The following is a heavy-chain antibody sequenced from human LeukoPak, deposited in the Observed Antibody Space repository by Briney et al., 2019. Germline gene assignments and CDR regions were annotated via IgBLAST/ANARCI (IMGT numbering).Heavy chain of an antibody. J-gene: IGHJ4*02. D-gene: IGHD6-6*01. Sequence: PGGSLRLSCAASGFTFSSYGMHWVRQAPGKGLEWVAVIWYDGSNKYYADSVKGRFTISRDNSKNTLYLQMNSLRAEDTAVYYCARDEYSSSSFFDYWGQGTLVTVSS. CDR1: GFTFSSYG. CDR3: ARDEYSSSSFFDY. CDR2: IWYDGSNK. V-gene: IGHV3-33*01.